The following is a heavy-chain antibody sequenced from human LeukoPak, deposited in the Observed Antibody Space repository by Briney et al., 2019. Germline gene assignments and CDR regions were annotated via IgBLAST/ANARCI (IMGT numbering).Heavy chain of an antibody. CDR3: ARIGYSSSSNDY. CDR2: IKQAGSVK. V-gene: IGHV3-7*01. CDR1: GFTFTNYW. J-gene: IGHJ4*02. Sequence: PGGSLRLSCAASGFTFTNYWMTWVREAPGKGLEWVANIKQAGSVKYYADSMKGRFTISRDNARNSLYLQRNSLRGKDTAVYYCARIGYSSSSNDYWGQGTLVTVSS. D-gene: IGHD6-6*01.